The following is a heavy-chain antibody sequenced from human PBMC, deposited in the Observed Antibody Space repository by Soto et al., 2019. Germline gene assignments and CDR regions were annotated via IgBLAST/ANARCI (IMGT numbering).Heavy chain of an antibody. V-gene: IGHV3-33*01. D-gene: IGHD3-10*01. CDR3: AREAMVRGVIGYYYGMDV. CDR2: IWYDGSNK. Sequence: QVQLVESGGGVVQPGRSLRLSCAASGFTFSSYGMHWVRQAPGKGLEWVAVIWYDGSNKYYADSVKGRFTISRDNSKNTLYLQMNSLRAEDTAVYYCAREAMVRGVIGYYYGMDVGGQGTTVIVSS. CDR1: GFTFSSYG. J-gene: IGHJ6*02.